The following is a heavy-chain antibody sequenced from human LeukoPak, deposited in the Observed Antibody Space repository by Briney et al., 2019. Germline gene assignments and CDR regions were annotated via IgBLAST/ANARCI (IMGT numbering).Heavy chain of an antibody. D-gene: IGHD1-14*01. CDR1: GGSKSTYY. J-gene: IGHJ4*02. V-gene: IGHV4-59*01. CDR2: IYYTGST. Sequence: ASETLSLTCTVSGGSKSTYYWIWLRQPPGKGLEGIVFIYYTGSTNYNPSLKSRVTISVDTSKNQFSLKLSSVTAADTAVYYCAGMRITTPTFRTLDYWGQGTLVTVSS. CDR3: AGMRITTPTFRTLDY.